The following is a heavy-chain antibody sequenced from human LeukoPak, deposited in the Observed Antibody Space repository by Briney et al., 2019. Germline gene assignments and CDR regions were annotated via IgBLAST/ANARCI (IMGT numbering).Heavy chain of an antibody. D-gene: IGHD3-10*01. CDR1: GFTFSSYG. Sequence: GGSLRLSCAASGFTFSSYGMHWVRQAPGKGLEWVAVISYDGSNKYYADSVKGRFIISRDNSKNTLYVQMNSLRAEDTAEYYCAKGRDYYGSGADYWGQGTLVTVTS. CDR3: AKGRDYYGSGADY. V-gene: IGHV3-30*18. J-gene: IGHJ4*02. CDR2: ISYDGSNK.